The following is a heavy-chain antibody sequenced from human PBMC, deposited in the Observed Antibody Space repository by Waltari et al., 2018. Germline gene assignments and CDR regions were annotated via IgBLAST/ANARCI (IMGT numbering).Heavy chain of an antibody. Sequence: QVQLQESGPGLVKPSQTLSLTCTVSGGSISSGSYYWSWIRQPAGKGLEWIGRIYTSGSPNYNPSLKSRVTISVDTSKNQFSLKLSSVTAADTAVYYCAREGHYYDSSGYPDAFDIWGQGTMVTVSS. J-gene: IGHJ3*02. V-gene: IGHV4-61*02. D-gene: IGHD3-22*01. CDR1: GGSISSGSYY. CDR2: IYTSGSP. CDR3: AREGHYYDSSGYPDAFDI.